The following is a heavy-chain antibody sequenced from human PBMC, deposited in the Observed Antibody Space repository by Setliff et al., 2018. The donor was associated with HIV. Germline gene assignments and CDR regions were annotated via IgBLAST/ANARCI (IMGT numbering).Heavy chain of an antibody. Sequence: GGSLRLSCAASGFTFTSYAINWVRQAPGKGLEWVSSISGGSGYIYYADSVKGRFTISRDDAKNSLFLQMNSLRADDTAVYYCARVGSIAAAGTLDYWGQGTLVTVSS. V-gene: IGHV3-21*04. D-gene: IGHD6-13*01. CDR1: GFTFTSYA. J-gene: IGHJ4*02. CDR2: ISGGSGYI. CDR3: ARVGSIAAAGTLDY.